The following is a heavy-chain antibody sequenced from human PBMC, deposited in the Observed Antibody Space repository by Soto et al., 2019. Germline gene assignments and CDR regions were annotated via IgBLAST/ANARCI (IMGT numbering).Heavy chain of an antibody. D-gene: IGHD1-1*01. CDR2: ISASSSI. Sequence: XGCLRLSLAACGFPFSSYSMNWDRQAPSKGLEWVASISASSSIYYADSMKGRFTSSRDNAKNSLYLHMNDLRAEDTAVYYCARDDGGHRSGPRQCHFDSCGQRTLVTVSS. CDR1: GFPFSSYS. J-gene: IGHJ4*02. V-gene: IGHV3-21*01. CDR3: ARDDGGHRSGPRQCHFDS.